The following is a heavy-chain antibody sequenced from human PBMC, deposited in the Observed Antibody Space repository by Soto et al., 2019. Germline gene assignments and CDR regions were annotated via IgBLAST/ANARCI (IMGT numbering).Heavy chain of an antibody. V-gene: IGHV3-73*01. Sequence: GGSLTLSSAAAGFTFSGSAMHWVRQASGKGLEWVGGIRSKANSYATAYAASVKGKFTISRDDSKNTAYLQMNSLKTEDTAVYYCTRHHAYGDYHAFDIWGQGTMVTVSS. J-gene: IGHJ3*02. CDR3: TRHHAYGDYHAFDI. CDR2: IRSKANSYAT. D-gene: IGHD4-17*01. CDR1: GFTFSGSA.